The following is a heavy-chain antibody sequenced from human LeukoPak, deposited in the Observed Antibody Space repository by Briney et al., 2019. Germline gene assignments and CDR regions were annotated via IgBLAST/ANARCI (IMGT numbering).Heavy chain of an antibody. V-gene: IGHV1-69*06. J-gene: IGHJ4*02. CDR1: GYTFTGYY. D-gene: IGHD6-6*01. CDR2: IIPIFGTA. Sequence: SVKVSCKASGYTFTGYYMHWVRQAPGQGLEWMGGIIPIFGTANYAQKFQGRVTITADKSTSTAYMELSSLRSEDTAVYYCARDGEYSSSFYFDYWGQGNLVTVSS. CDR3: ARDGEYSSSFYFDY.